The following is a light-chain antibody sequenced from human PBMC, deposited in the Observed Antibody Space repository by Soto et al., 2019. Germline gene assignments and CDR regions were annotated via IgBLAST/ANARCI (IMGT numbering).Light chain of an antibody. V-gene: IGLV2-14*01. CDR3: SSYTSTSTWV. CDR1: SSDVGGYNY. CDR2: DVS. Sequence: QSALTQPASVSGSPGQSITISCTGTSSDVGGYNYVSWYQQHPGKAPKLVIYDVSNRPSGVSSPFSGSKSGNTASLTISGLQAEDEADYYCSSYTSTSTWVFGGGTKLTVL. J-gene: IGLJ3*02.